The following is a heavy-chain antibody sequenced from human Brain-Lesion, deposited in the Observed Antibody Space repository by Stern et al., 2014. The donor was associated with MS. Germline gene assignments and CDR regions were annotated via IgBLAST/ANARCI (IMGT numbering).Heavy chain of an antibody. V-gene: IGHV1-2*02. J-gene: IGHJ6*02. CDR1: GYIFTGYY. CDR3: ARDQRGITIFGVVTDYYYLGMDV. D-gene: IGHD3-3*01. CDR2: IKPNTGGT. Sequence: QVQLVESGAEVKKPGASVKVSCKTSGYIFTGYYIHWVRQAPGQGLEGMAWIKPNTGGTKYAQKFQGRVTMSRDTSISTAYVELSSLTSDDTAVYYCARDQRGITIFGVVTDYYYLGMDVWGQGTTVTVSS.